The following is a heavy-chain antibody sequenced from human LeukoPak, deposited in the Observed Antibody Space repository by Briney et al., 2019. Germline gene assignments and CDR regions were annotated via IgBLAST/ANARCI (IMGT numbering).Heavy chain of an antibody. CDR3: AKVWRLRWQRGAFDI. CDR1: GFTFDDYA. D-gene: IGHD4-23*01. CDR2: ISWNSGSI. Sequence: GGSLRLSCAASGFTFDDYAMHWVRQAPGKGLEWVSGISWNSGSIGYADSVKGRFTISRDNSKNTLYLQMNSLRAEDTAVYYCAKVWRLRWQRGAFDIWGQGTMVTVSS. V-gene: IGHV3-9*01. J-gene: IGHJ3*02.